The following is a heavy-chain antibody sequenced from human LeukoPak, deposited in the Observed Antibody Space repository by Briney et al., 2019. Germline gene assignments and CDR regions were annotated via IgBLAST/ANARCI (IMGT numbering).Heavy chain of an antibody. CDR1: GFTFNNHW. CDR3: ARVADSSGYYFGY. V-gene: IGHV3-7*01. Sequence: GGSLRLSCVVSGFTFNNHWMSWVRQAPGKGPEWVATIKTDGSEKYYVDSVEGRFTISRDNSKNTLYLQMNSLRAEDTAVYYCARVADSSGYYFGYWGQGTLVTVSS. J-gene: IGHJ4*02. D-gene: IGHD3-22*01. CDR2: IKTDGSEK.